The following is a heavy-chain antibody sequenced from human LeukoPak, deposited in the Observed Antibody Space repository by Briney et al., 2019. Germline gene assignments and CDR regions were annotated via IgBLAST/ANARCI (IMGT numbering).Heavy chain of an antibody. CDR2: INPSGGST. D-gene: IGHD5/OR15-5a*01. CDR1: GYTFTSYY. J-gene: IGHJ6*03. V-gene: IGHV1-46*01. CDR3: ARLSVYYYYYMDV. Sequence: ASVKVSCKASGYTFTSYYMHWVRQAPGQGLEWMGIINPSGGSTSYSQKFQGRDTMTRDTSTSTVYMELSSLRSEDTAVYYCARLSVYYYYYMDVWGKGTTVTVSS.